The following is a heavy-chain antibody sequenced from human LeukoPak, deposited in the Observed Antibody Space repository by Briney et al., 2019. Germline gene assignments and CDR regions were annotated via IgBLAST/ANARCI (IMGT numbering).Heavy chain of an antibody. D-gene: IGHD3-10*01. J-gene: IGHJ4*02. CDR1: GFPLSSHW. CDR3: ARQGSGSYLFDY. V-gene: IGHV3-7*01. Sequence: PGGSLRLSCVASGFPLSSHWMSWVRQAPGKGLEWVADIKQDGSEKYYVDSVKGRFTISRDNAKNSLYLQMNSLRAEDTAVYYCARQGSGSYLFDYWGQGTLVTVSS. CDR2: IKQDGSEK.